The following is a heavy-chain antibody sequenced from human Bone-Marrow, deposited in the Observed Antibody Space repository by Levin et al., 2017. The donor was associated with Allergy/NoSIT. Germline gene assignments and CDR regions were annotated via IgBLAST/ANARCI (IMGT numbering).Heavy chain of an antibody. J-gene: IGHJ5*02. Sequence: SETLSLTCAVYGGSFSGYYWSWIRQPPGKGLEWIGEINHSGSTNYNPSLKSRVTISVDTSKNQFSLKLSSVTAADTAVYYCARLEVVVPAAPRGWFDPWGQGTLVTVSS. CDR3: ARLEVVVPAAPRGWFDP. D-gene: IGHD2-2*01. CDR2: INHSGST. CDR1: GGSFSGYY. V-gene: IGHV4-34*01.